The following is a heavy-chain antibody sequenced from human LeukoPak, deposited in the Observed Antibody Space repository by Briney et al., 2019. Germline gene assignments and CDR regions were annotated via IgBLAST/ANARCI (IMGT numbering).Heavy chain of an antibody. Sequence: GGPLRLSCAASEFSFSSHAMSWVRQTPGTGLEWVSGISVSAGITRYADSVKGRFTISTDDPKNVVYLEMNSLRVEDTALYYCTRGYSSGWSPFDYWGLGTQVTVSS. CDR2: ISVSAGIT. J-gene: IGHJ4*02. D-gene: IGHD6-19*01. V-gene: IGHV3-23*01. CDR1: EFSFSSHA. CDR3: TRGYSSGWSPFDY.